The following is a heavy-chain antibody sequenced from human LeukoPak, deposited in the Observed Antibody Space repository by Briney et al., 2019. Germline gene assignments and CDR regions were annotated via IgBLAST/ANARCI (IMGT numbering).Heavy chain of an antibody. V-gene: IGHV4-34*01. CDR2: INHSGST. D-gene: IGHD1-14*01. Sequence: PSETLSLTCAVYGGSFSGYYWSWIRQPPGKGLEWIGEINHSGSTNYNPSLKSRVTISVDTSKNQFSLKLSSVTVADTAVYYCARGSAGYYYYYYMDVWGKGTTVTVSS. J-gene: IGHJ6*03. CDR3: ARGSAGYYYYYYMDV. CDR1: GGSFSGYY.